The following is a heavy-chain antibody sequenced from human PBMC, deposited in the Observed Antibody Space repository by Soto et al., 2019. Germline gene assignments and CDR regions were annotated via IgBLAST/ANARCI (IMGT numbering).Heavy chain of an antibody. CDR2: TYYRSKWYN. CDR1: GDSVSSNSVA. CDR3: ARDADNWFDP. Sequence: SQTLSLTCAISGDSVSSNSVAWNWIRQSPSRGLEWLGRTYYRSKWYNVFAVSVKSRITINPDTSKNQFSLRLNSVTPEDTAVYYCARDADNWFDPWGQGTLVTVSS. J-gene: IGHJ5*02. V-gene: IGHV6-1*01.